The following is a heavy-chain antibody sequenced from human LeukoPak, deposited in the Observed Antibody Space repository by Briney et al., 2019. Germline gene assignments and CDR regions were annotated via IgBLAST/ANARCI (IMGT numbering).Heavy chain of an antibody. V-gene: IGHV4-59*01. CDR2: IYYSGST. CDR1: GGSISSYY. J-gene: IGHJ4*02. Sequence: PSETLSLTCTVSGGSISSYYWSWIRQPPGKGLEWIGYIYYSGSTNYNPSLKSRVTISVDTSKNQFSLKLSSVTAADTAVYYCVRESQAYCGGAGCFDYWAREPWSPSPQ. CDR3: VRESQAYCGGAGCFDY. D-gene: IGHD2-21*01.